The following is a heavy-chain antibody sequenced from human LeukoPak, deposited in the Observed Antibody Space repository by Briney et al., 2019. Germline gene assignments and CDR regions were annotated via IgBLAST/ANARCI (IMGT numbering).Heavy chain of an antibody. CDR1: GFTFSIYA. J-gene: IGHJ4*02. Sequence: GGTLRLSCAASGFTFSIYAMSWVRQAPGKGLEWVSAISGGNTYYADSVKGRFTISRDNSKNTLYLQMNSLRAKDTAVYYCAKDWTPVVVAAPFDYWGQGTLVTVSS. D-gene: IGHD2-15*01. CDR3: AKDWTPVVVAAPFDY. CDR2: ISGGNT. V-gene: IGHV3-23*01.